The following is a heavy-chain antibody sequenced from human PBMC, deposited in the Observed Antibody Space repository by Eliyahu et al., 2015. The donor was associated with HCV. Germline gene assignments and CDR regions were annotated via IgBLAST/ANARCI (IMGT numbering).Heavy chain of an antibody. D-gene: IGHD6-19*01. Sequence: QVQLQESGPGLVKPSETLSLTCTVSGGSITTYYWSWXRQPPGKGLECIGYIHYSGSTNYNPXLKSRVTISLDTSKNQFSLNLTSVTAADTAVYYCASGGGGIAVAGTGGWFDPWGQGTLVTVSS. CDR2: IHYSGST. CDR1: GGSITTYY. CDR3: ASGGGGIAVAGTGGWFDP. V-gene: IGHV4-59*01. J-gene: IGHJ5*02.